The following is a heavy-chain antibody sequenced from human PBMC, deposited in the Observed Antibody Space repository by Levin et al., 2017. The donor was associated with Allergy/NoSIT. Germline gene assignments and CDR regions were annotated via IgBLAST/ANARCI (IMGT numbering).Heavy chain of an antibody. J-gene: IGHJ4*02. CDR3: AKDGGYCSGGSCYYFDY. Sequence: GGSLRLSCAASGFTFSSYAMSWVRQAPGKGLEWVSAISGSGGSTYYADSVKGRFTISRDNSKNTLYLQMNSLRAEDTAVYYCAKDGGYCSGGSCYYFDYWGQGTLVTVSS. V-gene: IGHV3-23*01. CDR2: ISGSGGST. D-gene: IGHD2-15*01. CDR1: GFTFSSYA.